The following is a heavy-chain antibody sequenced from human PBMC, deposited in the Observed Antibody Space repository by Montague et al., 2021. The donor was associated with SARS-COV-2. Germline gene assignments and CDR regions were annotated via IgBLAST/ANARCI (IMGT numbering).Heavy chain of an antibody. V-gene: IGHV4-39*01. CDR3: ASSYYYGSGSYVYNYYIDA. CDR1: SGSISSSRYY. CDR2: ISYSGRT. D-gene: IGHD3-10*01. Sequence: SETLSLTCTVSSGSISSSRYYWGWIRQPPGRGLEWIGRISYSGRTYFSPSLKSRLTISVDSSENQFSLRLSSVTAADTAVYYCASSYYYGSGSYVYNYYIDAWGKGTTVTVSS. J-gene: IGHJ6*03.